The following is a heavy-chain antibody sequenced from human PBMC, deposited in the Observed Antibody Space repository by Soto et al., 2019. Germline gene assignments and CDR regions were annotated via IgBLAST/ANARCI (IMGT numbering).Heavy chain of an antibody. D-gene: IGHD3-3*01. CDR1: GGSISSGDYY. CDR2: IYYSGST. V-gene: IGHV4-30-4*01. J-gene: IGHJ6*02. Sequence: SETLSLTCTVSGGSISSGDYYWSWIRQPPGKGLEWIGYIYYSGSTYYNPSLKSRVTISVDTSKNQFSLKLSSVTAADTAVYYCARDKRITICGVVIEGDTTGYYGMDVWGQGTTVTVPS. CDR3: ARDKRITICGVVIEGDTTGYYGMDV.